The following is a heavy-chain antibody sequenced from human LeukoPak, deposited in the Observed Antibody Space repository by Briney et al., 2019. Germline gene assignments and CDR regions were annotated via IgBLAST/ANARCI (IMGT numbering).Heavy chain of an antibody. J-gene: IGHJ4*02. CDR2: INPNSGGT. V-gene: IGHV1-2*04. D-gene: IGHD5-18*01. Sequence: ASVKVSCKASGYTFTGYYMHWVRRAPGQGLEWMGWINPNSGGTNYAQKFQGWVTMTRDTSISTAYMELSRLRSDDMAVYYCARGTGDSLVVLFDYWGQGTLVTVSS. CDR3: ARGTGDSLVVLFDY. CDR1: GYTFTGYY.